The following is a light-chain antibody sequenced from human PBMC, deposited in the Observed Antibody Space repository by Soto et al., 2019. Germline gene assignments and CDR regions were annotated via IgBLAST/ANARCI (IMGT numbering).Light chain of an antibody. CDR1: QSVSSTY. Sequence: ELVLTQSPGTLSLSPGGRAALSCRASQSVSSTYLAWYQQKPGQAPRLLIYGVSNRATGIPDMXSGSGSGTDFTLTISRLEPEDSAVYYCQQFGSSPITFGQGTRLEIK. CDR2: GVS. J-gene: IGKJ5*01. V-gene: IGKV3-20*01. CDR3: QQFGSSPIT.